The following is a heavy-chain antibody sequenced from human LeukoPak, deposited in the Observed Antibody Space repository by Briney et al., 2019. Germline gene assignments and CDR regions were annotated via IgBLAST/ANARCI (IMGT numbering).Heavy chain of an antibody. CDR1: GYTFTGYY. CDR2: IDPNSGGT. Sequence: GASVKVSCKASGYTFTGYYMHWVRQAPGQGLEWMGRIDPNSGGTKYAQKFQGRVTLTRDTSINTVYMELNTLTSDDMALYYCARGMGTSWFDYWGQGTLVTVSS. V-gene: IGHV1-2*02. J-gene: IGHJ4*02. D-gene: IGHD6-13*01. CDR3: ARGMGTSWFDY.